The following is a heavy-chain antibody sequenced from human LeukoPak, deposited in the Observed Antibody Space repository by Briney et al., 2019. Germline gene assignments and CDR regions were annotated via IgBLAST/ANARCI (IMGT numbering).Heavy chain of an antibody. V-gene: IGHV3-30*02. CDR2: IRYDGSSK. CDR1: GFTFSSYG. CDR3: AKDRSSSGYYCYYFDY. J-gene: IGHJ4*02. Sequence: GGSLRLSCAASGFTFSSYGMLWVSQAPGKGLEWVAFIRYDGSSKYYADSVKGRFTISRDNSKNTLYLQMNSLRAEDTAVYYCAKDRSSSGYYCYYFDYWGQGTLVTVSS. D-gene: IGHD3-22*01.